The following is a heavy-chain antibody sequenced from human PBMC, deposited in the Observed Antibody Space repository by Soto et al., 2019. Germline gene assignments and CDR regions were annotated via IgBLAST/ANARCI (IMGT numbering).Heavy chain of an antibody. CDR3: AKGPEYDILTGCDY. CDR2: LSGGGSTT. CDR1: GFTFSLSA. D-gene: IGHD3-9*01. V-gene: IGHV3-23*01. J-gene: IGHJ4*02. Sequence: VQLLASGGGFVQPGESLRLSCAASGFTFSLSAMSWVRQAPGRGLDWVSSLSGGGSTTDYADSVKGRFTISRDNSKNTVHLQMNSLRAEDTAVYYCAKGPEYDILTGCDYWGQGALVTVSS.